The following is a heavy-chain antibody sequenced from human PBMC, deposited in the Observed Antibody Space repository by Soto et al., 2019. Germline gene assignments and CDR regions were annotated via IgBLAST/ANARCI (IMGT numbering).Heavy chain of an antibody. Sequence: VGSLRLSCAASGFTFSSYGMHWVRQAPGKGLEWVAVIWYDGSNKYYADSVKGRFTISRDNSKNTLYLQMNSLRAEDTAVYYCAREVGAGTTDRCYYGSGSYYNKVYGMDVWGQGTTVTVSS. CDR1: GFTFSSYG. CDR3: AREVGAGTTDRCYYGSGSYYNKVYGMDV. J-gene: IGHJ6*02. D-gene: IGHD3-10*01. CDR2: IWYDGSNK. V-gene: IGHV3-33*01.